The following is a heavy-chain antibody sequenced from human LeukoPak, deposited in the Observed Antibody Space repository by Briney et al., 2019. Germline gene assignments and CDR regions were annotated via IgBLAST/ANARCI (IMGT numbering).Heavy chain of an antibody. CDR3: AKGRDKYQLLSKNWFDP. V-gene: IGHV3-9*01. CDR1: GFTFDDYA. CDR2: ISWNSGSI. Sequence: GRTLRLSCAASGFTFDDYAMHWVRQAPGKGLEWVSGISWNSGSIGYADSVKGRFTISRDNAKNSLYLQMNSLRAEDTALYYCAKGRDKYQLLSKNWFDPWGQGTLVTVSS. D-gene: IGHD2-2*01. J-gene: IGHJ5*02.